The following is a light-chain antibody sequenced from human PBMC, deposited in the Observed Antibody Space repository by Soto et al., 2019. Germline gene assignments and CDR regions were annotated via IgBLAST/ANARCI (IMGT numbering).Light chain of an antibody. CDR2: GAS. J-gene: IGKJ1*01. CDR1: QSVSSSY. Sequence: LSLSPGERATLSCRASQSVSSSYLAWYQQKPGQAPRLLIYGASSRATGIPDRFSGSGSGTDFTLTISRLEPEDFAVYYCQQYGSSLTWTFGQGTKV. CDR3: QQYGSSLTWT. V-gene: IGKV3-20*01.